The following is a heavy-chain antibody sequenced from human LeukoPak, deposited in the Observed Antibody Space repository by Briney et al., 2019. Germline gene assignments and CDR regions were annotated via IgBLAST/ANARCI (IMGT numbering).Heavy chain of an antibody. D-gene: IGHD3-10*01. CDR3: ARAGEFPESFADY. J-gene: IGHJ4*02. Sequence: HPGGSLRLSCAASGFTFSSYAMHWVRQAPGKGLEYVSAISSNGGSTYYANSVKGRFTISRDNSKNTLYLQMGSLRAEDMAVYYCARAGEFPESFADYWGQGTLVTVSS. V-gene: IGHV3-64*01. CDR1: GFTFSSYA. CDR2: ISSNGGST.